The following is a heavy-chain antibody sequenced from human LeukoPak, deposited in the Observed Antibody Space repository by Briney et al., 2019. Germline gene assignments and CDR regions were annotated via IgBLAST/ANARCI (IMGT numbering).Heavy chain of an antibody. V-gene: IGHV1-46*01. Sequence: GASVKVSCKASGYTFSSYYMHWVRQAPGQGLEWMGIINPSGGSTSYAQKFQGRVTMTRDMSTSTVYMELSSLRSEDTAVYYCARGARHVTYYDSSGYYYDYFDYWGQGTLVTVSS. CDR3: ARGARHVTYYDSSGYYYDYFDY. CDR1: GYTFSSYY. J-gene: IGHJ4*02. CDR2: INPSGGST. D-gene: IGHD3-22*01.